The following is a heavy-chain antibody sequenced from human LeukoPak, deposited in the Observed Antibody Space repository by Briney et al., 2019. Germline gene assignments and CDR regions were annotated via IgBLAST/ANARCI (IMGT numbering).Heavy chain of an antibody. Sequence: SQTLSLTCTVSGGSISSGSYYWSWIRQPAGKGLEWIGRIYTSGSTNYYPSLKSRVTISVDTSKNQFSLKLSSVTAADTAVYYCASGPDFGHYFDYWGQGTLVTVSS. CDR3: ASGPDFGHYFDY. CDR1: GGSISSGSYY. D-gene: IGHD3-3*01. J-gene: IGHJ4*02. V-gene: IGHV4-61*02. CDR2: IYTSGST.